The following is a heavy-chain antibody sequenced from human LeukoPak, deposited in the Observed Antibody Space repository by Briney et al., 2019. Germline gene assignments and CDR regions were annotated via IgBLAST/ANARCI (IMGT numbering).Heavy chain of an antibody. V-gene: IGHV5-51*01. CDR1: GYRFTSYW. J-gene: IGHJ4*02. D-gene: IGHD3-10*01. CDR3: ALDYYGSGSFEAPCFDY. CDR2: IYPGDSDT. Sequence: GGSLQISFRGSGYRFTSYWTGWVRPMPGKGLGWMGSIYPGDSDTRYSPSFQGQVNISADKSISTAYLQWSSLKASDTAMYYCALDYYGSGSFEAPCFDYWGQGTLVTVSS.